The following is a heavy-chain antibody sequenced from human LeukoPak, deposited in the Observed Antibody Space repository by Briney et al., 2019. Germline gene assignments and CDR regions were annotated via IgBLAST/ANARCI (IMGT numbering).Heavy chain of an antibody. V-gene: IGHV1-3*01. CDR3: ARTIKQQLDFDH. CDR1: GYTFTRYP. J-gene: IGHJ4*02. D-gene: IGHD1-1*01. CDR2: INAGNGDT. Sequence: ASVKVSCKASGYTFTRYPMHWVRQAPGQRLEWMGWINAGNGDTKYSQKFQGRITITRDTSADTVYMELSSLRSEDTAVYYCARTIKQQLDFDHWGQGTLVTVSS.